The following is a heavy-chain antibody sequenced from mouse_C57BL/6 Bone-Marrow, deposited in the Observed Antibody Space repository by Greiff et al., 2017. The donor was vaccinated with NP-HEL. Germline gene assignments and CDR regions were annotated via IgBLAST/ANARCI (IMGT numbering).Heavy chain of an antibody. D-gene: IGHD1-1*01. CDR3: ARGIYYYGSSPAY. V-gene: IGHV1-53*01. Sequence: QVQLQQSGPELVRPGASVKISCKAPGYTFTSYWMHWVKQRPGQGLEWIGNINPSNGGTNYNEKFKSKATLTVDKSSSTAYMQLSSLTSEDSAVYYCARGIYYYGSSPAYWGQGTLVTVSA. CDR1: GYTFTSYW. CDR2: INPSNGGT. J-gene: IGHJ3*01.